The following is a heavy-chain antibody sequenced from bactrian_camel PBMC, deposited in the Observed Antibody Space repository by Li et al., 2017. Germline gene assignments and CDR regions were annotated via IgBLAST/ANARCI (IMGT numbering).Heavy chain of an antibody. CDR2: INSGGGST. J-gene: IGHJ4*01. D-gene: IGHD5*01. CDR1: GFTFSIYA. Sequence: VQLVESGGGLVQPGGSLRLSCAASGFTFSIYAMSWVRQAPGKGLEWVSAINSGGGSTYYADSVKGRFTISRDNAKNTLYLQMNSLKTEDTAVYYCATDTNKPNYGWLLGSLGSEYNYWGQGTQVTVS. CDR3: ATDTNKPNYGWLLGSLGSEYNY. V-gene: IGHV3S31*01.